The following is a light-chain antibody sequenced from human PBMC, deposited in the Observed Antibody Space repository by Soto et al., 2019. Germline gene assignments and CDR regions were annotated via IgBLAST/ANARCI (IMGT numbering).Light chain of an antibody. Sequence: EIVLTQSPATLSLSPGERATLSCRASQSISSYLAWYQQKPGQAPRLLIYDASSRATGIPARFSGSGSGTDFTLTISSLEPEDFAVYYCQQRLNWPITFGQGTRLEIK. J-gene: IGKJ5*01. V-gene: IGKV3-11*01. CDR2: DAS. CDR3: QQRLNWPIT. CDR1: QSISSY.